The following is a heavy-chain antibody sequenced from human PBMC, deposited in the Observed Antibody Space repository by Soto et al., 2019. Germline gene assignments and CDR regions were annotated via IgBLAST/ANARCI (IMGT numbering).Heavy chain of an antibody. CDR3: PTDPLYYYDSSGFQYALDV. CDR2: INPDTGGT. V-gene: IGHV1-2*02. D-gene: IGHD3-22*01. CDR1: GYTFTAKY. J-gene: IGHJ6*02. Sequence: QVQLVQSGAEVKKPGASVKVSCEASGYTFTAKYIHWVRQAPGQGLECLGWINPDTGGTQYAQKCQGRVTSTTETSISTAYMELKRLKSDDTAVYFCPTDPLYYYDSSGFQYALDVWGQGNRVNVS.